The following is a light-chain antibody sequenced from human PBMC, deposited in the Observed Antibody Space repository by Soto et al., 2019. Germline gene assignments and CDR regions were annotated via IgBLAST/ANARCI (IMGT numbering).Light chain of an antibody. Sequence: EXVLTQSPGTLSLSPGERATLSCRASQSVSSSFLARYQQKPGQAPRLLIYGASSRATGIPDRFSGSGSGTDFTLTISRLEPEDFAVYYCQQYGSSAYTFGQGTKLEIK. CDR1: QSVSSSF. V-gene: IGKV3-20*01. CDR3: QQYGSSAYT. J-gene: IGKJ2*01. CDR2: GAS.